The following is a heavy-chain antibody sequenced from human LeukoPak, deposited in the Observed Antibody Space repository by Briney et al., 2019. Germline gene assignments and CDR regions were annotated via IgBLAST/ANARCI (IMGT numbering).Heavy chain of an antibody. CDR2: ISGSGGST. CDR3: AKHLYYDSGAYHTLSSFDY. J-gene: IGHJ4*02. D-gene: IGHD3-22*01. CDR1: GFTFSNYA. Sequence: GGSLRLSCAASGFTFSNYAMSWVRQAPGKGLERVSVISGSGGSTYYTESVKGRFTISRDNSKNTLYVQMNSLRAEDTAVYYCAKHLYYDSGAYHTLSSFDYWGQGTLVTVSS. V-gene: IGHV3-23*01.